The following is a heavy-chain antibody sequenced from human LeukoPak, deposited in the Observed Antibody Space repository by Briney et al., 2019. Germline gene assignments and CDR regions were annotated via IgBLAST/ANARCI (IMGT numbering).Heavy chain of an antibody. CDR1: GFTFSSYG. V-gene: IGHV3-30*03. CDR3: AGANQFDF. J-gene: IGHJ4*02. Sequence: PGRSLRLSCAASGFTFSSYGMHWVRQAPGKGLEWVAVISYDGSNKYYADSVKGRFTASRDNAKNSLYLQMNSLRAEDTAVYYCAGANQFDFWGQGTLVAVSS. CDR2: ISYDGSNK. D-gene: IGHD1-14*01.